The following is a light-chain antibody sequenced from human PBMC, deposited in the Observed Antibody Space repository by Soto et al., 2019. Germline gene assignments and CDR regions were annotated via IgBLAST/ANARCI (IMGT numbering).Light chain of an antibody. CDR3: GSWTTYRPYV. Sequence: QSALTQPASVSVSPGQSITIPCTGTSSDIGNYNAVSWYQQHPGKAPKLIIYEVTNRPSGVSDRFSGSKSGNTASLTISGLQAEDEADYYCGSWTTYRPYVFATGTKVTVL. J-gene: IGLJ1*01. V-gene: IGLV2-14*01. CDR1: SSDIGNYNA. CDR2: EVT.